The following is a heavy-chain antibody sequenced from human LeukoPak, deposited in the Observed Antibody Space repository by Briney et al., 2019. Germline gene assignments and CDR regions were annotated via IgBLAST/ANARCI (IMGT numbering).Heavy chain of an antibody. CDR3: ARELRTFDS. D-gene: IGHD3-16*01. CDR1: GFTSSSYW. J-gene: IGHJ4*02. CDR2: IKQHGDVL. Sequence: PAGSLTFTCAASGFTSSSYWMTWVRQAPGQGMGWVAKIKQHGDVLKYLDSVEERFTISRDNAKNSLYLHVTGLRAEDTALYYCARELRTFDSWGEGTLVTVSS. V-gene: IGHV3-7*01.